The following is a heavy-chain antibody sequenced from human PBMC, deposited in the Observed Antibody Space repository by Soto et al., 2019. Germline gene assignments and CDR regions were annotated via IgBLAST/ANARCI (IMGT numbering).Heavy chain of an antibody. CDR3: AKDRTTYSSGWYPYYFDY. CDR1: GFTFDDYA. J-gene: IGHJ4*02. Sequence: LRLSCAASGFTFDDYAIHWVRQSPCKVLEWVSGISWNSGSIGYADSVKGRFTISRDNAKNSLYLQMNSLRAEDTALYYCAKDRTTYSSGWYPYYFDYWGQGTLVTVSS. V-gene: IGHV3-9*01. D-gene: IGHD6-19*01. CDR2: ISWNSGSI.